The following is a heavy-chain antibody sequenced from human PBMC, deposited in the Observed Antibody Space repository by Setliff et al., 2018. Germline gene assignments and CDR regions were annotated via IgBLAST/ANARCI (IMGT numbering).Heavy chain of an antibody. CDR1: GYTFTSYY. CDR3: AREEGYYYDSTDYYYYMDV. Sequence: ASVKVSCKASGYTFTSYYMHWVRQAPGQGLEWMGIINPSGGSTSYAQKFQGRVTMTRDTSTSTVYMELSSLRSDDTALYYCAREEGYYYDSTDYYYYMDVWGKGTTVTVSS. D-gene: IGHD3-22*01. J-gene: IGHJ6*03. V-gene: IGHV1-46*01. CDR2: INPSGGST.